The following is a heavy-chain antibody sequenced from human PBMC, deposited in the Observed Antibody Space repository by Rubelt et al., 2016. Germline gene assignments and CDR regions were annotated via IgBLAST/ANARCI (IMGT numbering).Heavy chain of an antibody. D-gene: IGHD2-21*02. V-gene: IGHV4-59*01. Sequence: QVQLQESGPGLVKPSETLSLTCTVSGGSISSYYWSWIRQPPGQGLAWIGCIHYSANPHYNPYLKGPDPLFVDKANNQFSLKLRSVTAADTAVYYCARAIVVVTARAFDIWGQGTMVTVSS. J-gene: IGHJ3*02. CDR2: IHYSANP. CDR1: GGSISSYY. CDR3: ARAIVVVTARAFDI.